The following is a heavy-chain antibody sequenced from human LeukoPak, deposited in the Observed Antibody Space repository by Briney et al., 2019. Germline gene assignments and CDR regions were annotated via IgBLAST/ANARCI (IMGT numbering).Heavy chain of an antibody. CDR1: GFTFSDYY. V-gene: IGHV3-11*04. D-gene: IGHD6-6*01. CDR3: ARFSSSSGGFDY. Sequence: GGSLRLSCAASGFTFSDYYMSWIRQAPGKGLEWVSYISSSGSTIYYADSLKGRFTISRDNAKNSLHLQMNSLKAEDTAVYYCARFSSSSGGFDYWGRGTLVTVSS. J-gene: IGHJ4*02. CDR2: ISSSGSTI.